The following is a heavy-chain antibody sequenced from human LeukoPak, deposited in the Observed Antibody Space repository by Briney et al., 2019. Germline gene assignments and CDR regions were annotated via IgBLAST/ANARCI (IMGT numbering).Heavy chain of an antibody. V-gene: IGHV4-39*07. CDR3: ARGPLAAKVFDY. J-gene: IGHJ4*02. CDR1: GGSISSSSYY. D-gene: IGHD5-12*01. Sequence: PSETLSLTCTVSGGSISSSSYYSGCIRQPPGKGLEWIGSIYYSGSTYYNPSLKSRVTISVDTSKNQFSLKLSSVTAADTAVYYCARGPLAAKVFDYWGQGTLVTVSS. CDR2: IYYSGST.